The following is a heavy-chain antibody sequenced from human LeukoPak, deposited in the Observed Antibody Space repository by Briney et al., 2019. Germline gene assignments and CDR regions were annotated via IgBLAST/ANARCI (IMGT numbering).Heavy chain of an antibody. CDR3: ARTNVRGYYGSGSYYYYMDV. D-gene: IGHD3-10*01. J-gene: IGHJ6*03. CDR1: GGSFSGYY. V-gene: IGHV4-34*01. Sequence: SETLSLTCAVYGGSFSGYYWSWIRQPPGKGLEWIGEINHSGSTNYNPSLKSRVTISVDTSKNQFSLKLSSVTAADTAVYYCARTNVRGYYGSGSYYYYMDVWGKGTTVTVSS. CDR2: INHSGST.